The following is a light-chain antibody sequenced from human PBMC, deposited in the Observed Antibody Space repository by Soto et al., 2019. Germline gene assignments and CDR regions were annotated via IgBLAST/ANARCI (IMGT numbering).Light chain of an antibody. Sequence: EFVMRQPPPTLSVSPEEGATLPCRASQGIGDTLAWYQHKPGQPPRLLIYDTSTRATGVPARFSGSRSGTEFTLTINSLQSEDFAVYYCQRYNNWPLTFGGGTKVDIK. CDR3: QRYNNWPLT. CDR2: DTS. J-gene: IGKJ4*01. CDR1: QGIGDT. V-gene: IGKV3-15*01.